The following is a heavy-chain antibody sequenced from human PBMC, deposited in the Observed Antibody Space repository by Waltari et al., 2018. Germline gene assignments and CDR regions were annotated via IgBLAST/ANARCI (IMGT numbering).Heavy chain of an antibody. CDR2: IYHSGST. D-gene: IGHD5-12*01. CDR1: GYSISSGYY. Sequence: QVQLQESGPGLVKPSETLSLTCAVSGYSISSGYYWCWIRQPPGKGLEWIGSIYHSGSTYYNPSLKSRVTISVDTSKNQFSLKLSSVTAADTAVYYCAGSRDGYNYNYWGQGTLVTVSS. J-gene: IGHJ4*02. CDR3: AGSRDGYNYNY. V-gene: IGHV4-38-2*01.